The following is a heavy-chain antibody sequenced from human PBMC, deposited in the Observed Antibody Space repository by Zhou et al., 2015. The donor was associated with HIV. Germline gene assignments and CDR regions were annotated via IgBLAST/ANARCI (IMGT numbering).Heavy chain of an antibody. CDR1: GFTFSNYG. CDR3: AKDLLYRSTWSDSFDI. V-gene: IGHV3-30*02. Sequence: QVQLVESGGGVVQPGGSLRLSCAASGFTFSNYGMHWVRQAPGKGLEWVTFIRHEGTNEYYADSVKGRFTISRDNSENMLYLQMNGLRVEDTAVYYCAKDLLYRSTWSDSFDIWGQGTMVAVSS. D-gene: IGHD6-13*01. CDR2: IRHEGTNE. J-gene: IGHJ3*02.